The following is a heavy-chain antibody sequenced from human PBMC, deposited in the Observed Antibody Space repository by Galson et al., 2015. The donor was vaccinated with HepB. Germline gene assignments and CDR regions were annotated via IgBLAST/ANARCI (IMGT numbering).Heavy chain of an antibody. D-gene: IGHD1-26*01. J-gene: IGHJ4*02. CDR1: GFAFSTYS. Sequence: LRLSCAASGFAFSTYSMNWVRQAPGKGLEWVSSISISSSYIYYADSVRGRFTISRDNAKNSLYPQMDSLRAEDTAVYYCARDTSGIVGAMNPDYWGQGTLVTVSS. CDR2: ISISSSYI. CDR3: ARDTSGIVGAMNPDY. V-gene: IGHV3-21*01.